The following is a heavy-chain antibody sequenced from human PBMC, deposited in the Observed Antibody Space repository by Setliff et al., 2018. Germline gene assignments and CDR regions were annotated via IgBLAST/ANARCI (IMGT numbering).Heavy chain of an antibody. D-gene: IGHD1-26*01. CDR2: ISSDGVRT. V-gene: IGHV3-64*02. Sequence: GGSLRLSCAASGFTFSSCAMHWVRQAPGKGLQYVSAISSDGVRTYYVDSVKGRFTISRDNYKNTLNLQMGSLRAEDMAIYYCATWNGRSSDYWGQGTLVTVSS. CDR3: ATWNGRSSDY. J-gene: IGHJ4*02. CDR1: GFTFSSCA.